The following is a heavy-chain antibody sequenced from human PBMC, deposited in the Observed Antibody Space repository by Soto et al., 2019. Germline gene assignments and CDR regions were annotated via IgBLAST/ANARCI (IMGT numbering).Heavy chain of an antibody. J-gene: IGHJ4*02. CDR1: GGSISSSSYY. CDR2: IYYSGST. CDR3: ARSMTTVVTLDY. D-gene: IGHD4-17*01. Sequence: SETLSLTCTVSGGSISSSSYYWGWIRQPPGKGLEWIGSIYYSGSTYYNPSLRSRVTISVDTSKNQFSLKLSSVTAADTAVYYCARSMTTVVTLDYWGQGTLVTVSS. V-gene: IGHV4-39*01.